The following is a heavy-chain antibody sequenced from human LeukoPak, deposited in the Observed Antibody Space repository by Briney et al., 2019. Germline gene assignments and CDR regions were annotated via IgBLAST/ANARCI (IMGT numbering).Heavy chain of an antibody. J-gene: IGHJ4*02. CDR1: GFTFSSYA. V-gene: IGHV1-69*04. Sequence: GGSLRLSCAASGFTFSSYAISWVRQAPGQGLEWMGRIIPILGIANYAQKFQGRVTITADKSTSTAYMELSSLRSEDTAVYYCARETQTYYYDSSGYTHPDYWGQGTLVTVSS. CDR2: IIPILGIA. CDR3: ARETQTYYYDSSGYTHPDY. D-gene: IGHD3-22*01.